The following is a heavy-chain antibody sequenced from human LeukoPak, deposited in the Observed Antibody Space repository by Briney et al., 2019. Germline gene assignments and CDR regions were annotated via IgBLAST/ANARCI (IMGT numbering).Heavy chain of an antibody. CDR1: GYTFNGYY. Sequence: GASVTVSCKASGYTFNGYYMHWVRQAPGQGLEWMGWINPNSGGTNYAQKFQGRVTMTRDTSISTAYMELSRLRSDDTAVYYCARDAYYDFWSGDRDYYYMDVWGEGTTVTVSS. V-gene: IGHV1-2*02. D-gene: IGHD3-3*01. J-gene: IGHJ6*03. CDR2: INPNSGGT. CDR3: ARDAYYDFWSGDRDYYYMDV.